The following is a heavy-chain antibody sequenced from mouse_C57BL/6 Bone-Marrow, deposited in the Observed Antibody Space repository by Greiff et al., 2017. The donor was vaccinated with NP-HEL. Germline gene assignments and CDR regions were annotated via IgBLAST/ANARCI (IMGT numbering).Heavy chain of an antibody. J-gene: IGHJ3*01. Sequence: QVQLKQPGAELVMPGASVKLSCKASGYTFTSYWMHWVKQRPGQGLEWIGEIDPSDSYTNYNQKFKGKSTLTVDKSSSTAYMQLSSLTSEDSAVYYCAREDYGSSPWFAYWGQGTLVTVSA. CDR3: AREDYGSSPWFAY. D-gene: IGHD1-1*01. CDR1: GYTFTSYW. V-gene: IGHV1-69*01. CDR2: IDPSDSYT.